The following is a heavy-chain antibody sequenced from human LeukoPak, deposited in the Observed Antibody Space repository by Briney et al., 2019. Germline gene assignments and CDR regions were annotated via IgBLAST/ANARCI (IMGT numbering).Heavy chain of an antibody. CDR3: AKEDQGYSGYDY. J-gene: IGHJ4*02. CDR2: ISWKSGSI. Sequence: SLRLSCAASGFTFDDYAMHWVRQAPGKGLEWVSGISWKSGSIGYADSVKGRFTISRDNAKNSLYLQMNSLRAEDTALYYCAKEDQGYSGYDYWGQGTLVTVSS. D-gene: IGHD5-12*01. CDR1: GFTFDDYA. V-gene: IGHV3-9*01.